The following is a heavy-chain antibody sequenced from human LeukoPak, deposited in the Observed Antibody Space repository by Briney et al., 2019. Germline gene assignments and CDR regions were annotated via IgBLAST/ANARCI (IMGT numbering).Heavy chain of an antibody. CDR3: ARDDMLTGYGSRYFDY. J-gene: IGHJ4*02. D-gene: IGHD3-9*01. CDR1: GGSFSGYY. CDR2: INHSGST. Sequence: PSETLSLTCAVYGGSFSGYYWSWIRQPPGKGLEWIGEINHSGSTNYNPSLKSRVTISVDTSKNQFSLKLSSVTAADTAVYYCARDDMLTGYGSRYFDYWGQGTLVTVSS. V-gene: IGHV4-34*01.